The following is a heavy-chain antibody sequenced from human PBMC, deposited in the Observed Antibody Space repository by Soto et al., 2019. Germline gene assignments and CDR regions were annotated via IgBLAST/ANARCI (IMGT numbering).Heavy chain of an antibody. CDR1: GGSFSGYY. CDR2: INHSGST. CDR3: ARGSPDTIFGVVINLGYYXYYYMDV. D-gene: IGHD3-3*01. J-gene: IGHJ6*03. V-gene: IGHV4-34*01. Sequence: PSETLSLTCAVYGGSFSGYYWSWIRQPPGKGLEWIGEINHSGSTNYNPSLKSRVTISVDTSKNQFSLKLSSVTAADTAVYYCARGSPDTIFGVVINLGYYXYYYMDVWGKGTTVTVSS.